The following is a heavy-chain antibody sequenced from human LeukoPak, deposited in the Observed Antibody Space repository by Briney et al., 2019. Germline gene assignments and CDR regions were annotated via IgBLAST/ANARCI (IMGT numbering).Heavy chain of an antibody. V-gene: IGHV1-69*17. J-gene: IGHJ4*02. Sequence: SVKVSCKASGGTFSTSAVSWVRQAPGQGLEWMGRVIPMFGIKNYVPKFQGRLTLTADKPQDIAYMELTSLTSDDTALYFCAGDRTDLNGPHPPPHFDYWGQGTLVSVSS. D-gene: IGHD1-14*01. CDR2: VIPMFGIK. CDR1: GGTFSTSA. CDR3: AGDRTDLNGPHPPPHFDY.